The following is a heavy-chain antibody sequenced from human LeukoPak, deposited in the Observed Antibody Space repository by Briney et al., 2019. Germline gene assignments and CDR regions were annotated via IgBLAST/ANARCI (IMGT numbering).Heavy chain of an antibody. CDR1: GYSFTSYW. Sequence: GESLKISCKGSGYSFTSYWIGWVRQMPGKGLEWMGIIYPGDSDTRYSPSFQGQVTISADKSISTAYQQWSSLKASDTAMYYCARLLNGYGDHGGWFFDYWGQGTLVTVSS. J-gene: IGHJ4*02. D-gene: IGHD4-17*01. CDR2: IYPGDSDT. CDR3: ARLLNGYGDHGGWFFDY. V-gene: IGHV5-51*01.